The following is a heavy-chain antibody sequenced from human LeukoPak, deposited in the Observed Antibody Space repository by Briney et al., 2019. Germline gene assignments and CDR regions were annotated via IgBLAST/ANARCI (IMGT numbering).Heavy chain of an antibody. J-gene: IGHJ6*02. D-gene: IGHD5-12*01. CDR3: AKAYGGYESHYYYYGMDV. CDR1: GFTFSSYA. V-gene: IGHV3-30-3*01. CDR2: ISYDGSNK. Sequence: PGRSLRLSCAASGFTFSSYAMHWVRQAPGKGLEWVAVISYDGSNKYYADSVKGRFTISRDNSKNTLYLQMNSLRAEDTAVYYCAKAYGGYESHYYYYGMDVWGQGTTVTVSS.